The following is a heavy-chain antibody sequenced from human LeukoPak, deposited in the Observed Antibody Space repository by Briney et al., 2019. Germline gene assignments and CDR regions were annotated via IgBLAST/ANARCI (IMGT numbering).Heavy chain of an antibody. J-gene: IGHJ4*02. D-gene: IGHD3-22*01. V-gene: IGHV5-51*01. CDR3: ARTLHDSSGYYYGH. Sequence: GESLKISCKASGYSFSIYWIAWVRQMPGKGLEWMGIIYPGDSDTRYSPSFQGQVTISADKSISTAYLQWSSLKASDTAMYYCARTLHDSSGYYYGHWGQGTLVTVSS. CDR2: IYPGDSDT. CDR1: GYSFSIYW.